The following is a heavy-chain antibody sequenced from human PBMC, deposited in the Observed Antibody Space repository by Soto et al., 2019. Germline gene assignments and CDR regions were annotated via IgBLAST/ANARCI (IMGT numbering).Heavy chain of an antibody. Sequence: PSETLSLTXTVSGDSISDYYWTWIRQPAGKGLEWIGRIFPGGSTNYNPSLKSRVTMSVDTSRNQFSLKLSSVTAADTAFYYCARDQGVAAAINYWGQGTLVTVSS. CDR1: GDSISDYY. CDR2: IFPGGST. CDR3: ARDQGVAAAINY. V-gene: IGHV4-4*07. D-gene: IGHD6-13*01. J-gene: IGHJ4*02.